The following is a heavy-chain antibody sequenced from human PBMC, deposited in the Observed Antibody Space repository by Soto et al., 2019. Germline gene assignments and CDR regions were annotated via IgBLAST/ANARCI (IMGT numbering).Heavy chain of an antibody. CDR2: IIPIFGTT. V-gene: IGHV1-69*05. D-gene: IGHD2-2*01. Sequence: QVQLVQSGAEVKKPGSSVKVACKASGGTFSSYAISWVRQAPGQGLEWMGGIIPIFGTTKNAQKFQGRVTIMSDDCTNQGYMEMSRLRSEDTAVYYGGREGGVPAWFDPWGQGPLVTVSS. CDR3: GREGGVPAWFDP. CDR1: GGTFSSYA. J-gene: IGHJ5*02.